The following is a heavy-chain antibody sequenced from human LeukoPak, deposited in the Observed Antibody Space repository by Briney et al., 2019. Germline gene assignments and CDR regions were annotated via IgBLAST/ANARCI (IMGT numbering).Heavy chain of an antibody. V-gene: IGHV4-34*01. CDR2: INHSGST. Sequence: SETLSLTXAVYGGSFSGYYWSWIRQPPGKGLEWIGEINHSGSTNYNPSLKSRVTISVDASKNQLSLKLSSVTAADTAVYYCARARTTVRFDPWGQGTLVTVSS. CDR3: ARARTTVRFDP. CDR1: GGSFSGYY. J-gene: IGHJ5*02. D-gene: IGHD4-11*01.